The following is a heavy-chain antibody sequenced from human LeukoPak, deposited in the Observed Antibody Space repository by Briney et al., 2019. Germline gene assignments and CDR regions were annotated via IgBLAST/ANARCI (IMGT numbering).Heavy chain of an antibody. D-gene: IGHD5-12*01. Sequence: GGSLRLSCAASGFTFSSYGMYWVRQAPGKGLEWVAFIRYDGSNKYYADSVKGRFTISRDNSKNTLYLQMKSLRAEDTAVYYCAKGGGYEAQYYYYYLDVWGKGTTVTISS. CDR1: GFTFSSYG. CDR3: AKGGGYEAQYYYYYLDV. J-gene: IGHJ6*03. CDR2: IRYDGSNK. V-gene: IGHV3-30*02.